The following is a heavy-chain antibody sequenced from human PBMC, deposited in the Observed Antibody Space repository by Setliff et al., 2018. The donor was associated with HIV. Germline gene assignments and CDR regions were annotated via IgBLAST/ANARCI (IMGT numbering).Heavy chain of an antibody. J-gene: IGHJ3*01. Sequence: GGSLRLSCAGSGFTFSSYEMNWVRQAPGKGLEWVSYISSSGGSIYYADSVKGRFTISRDNAKKSVFLHMNSLRGEDTAVYYCVREGEYFDTIGHYLVRRFFDLWGQGTMVTVSS. D-gene: IGHD3-9*01. CDR1: GFTFSSYE. V-gene: IGHV3-48*03. CDR2: ISSSGGSI. CDR3: VREGEYFDTIGHYLVRRFFDL.